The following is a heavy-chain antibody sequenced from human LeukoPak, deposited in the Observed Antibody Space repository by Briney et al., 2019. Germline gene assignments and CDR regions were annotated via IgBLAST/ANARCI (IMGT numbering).Heavy chain of an antibody. J-gene: IGHJ4*02. CDR3: ARGKPPVYAIPDSSGWYDY. V-gene: IGHV4-34*01. CDR1: GGSFSGYY. D-gene: IGHD6-19*01. Sequence: SETLSLTCAVYGGSFSGYYWSWIRQPPGKGLEWIGEINHSGSTNYNPSLKSRVTISVDTSKNQFSLKLSSVTAADTAVYYCARGKPPVYAIPDSSGWYDYWGQGTLVTVSS. CDR2: INHSGST.